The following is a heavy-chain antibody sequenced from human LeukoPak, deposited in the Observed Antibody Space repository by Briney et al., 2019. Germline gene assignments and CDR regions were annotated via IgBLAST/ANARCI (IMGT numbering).Heavy chain of an antibody. V-gene: IGHV3-33*06. CDR2: MWCDESNE. CDR3: AKPRGGDSWAFDT. D-gene: IGHD2-21*02. Sequence: GGSLRLSCAASGFTFSSYAMHWVRQAPGKGLEWVVVMWCDESNEYHAGSVKGRFTISRDNSKNTLYVQVNSLRAEDTAVYYCAKPRGGDSWAFDTWGQGTMVAVSS. J-gene: IGHJ3*02. CDR1: GFTFSSYA.